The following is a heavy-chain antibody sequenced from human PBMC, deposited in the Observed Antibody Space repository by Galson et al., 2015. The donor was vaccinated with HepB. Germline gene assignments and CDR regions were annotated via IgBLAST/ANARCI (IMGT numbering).Heavy chain of an antibody. D-gene: IGHD2-15*01. CDR3: AREVAVAAASD. CDR2: ISYDGSTK. J-gene: IGHJ4*02. CDR1: GFTFSGHG. V-gene: IGHV3-33*05. Sequence: SLRLSCAASGFTFSGHGMHWIRQAPGKGLEWVALISYDGSTKYSIDSVKGRFTISRDNSKHTLYLQMNSLRDEDTAVYYCAREVAVAAASDWGQGTLVTVSS.